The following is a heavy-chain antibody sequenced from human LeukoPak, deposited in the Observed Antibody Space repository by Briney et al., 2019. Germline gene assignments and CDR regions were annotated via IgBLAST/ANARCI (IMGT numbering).Heavy chain of an antibody. CDR1: GGSISSSSYY. Sequence: SETLSLTCTVSGGSISSSSYYWGWIRQPPGKGLEWIGSIYYSGSTYYNPSLKSRVTISVDTSKNQFSLKLSSVTAADTAVYYCASRPPSYYYYYMDVWGKGTTVTVSS. J-gene: IGHJ6*03. V-gene: IGHV4-39*07. CDR3: ASRPPSYYYYYMDV. CDR2: IYYSGST.